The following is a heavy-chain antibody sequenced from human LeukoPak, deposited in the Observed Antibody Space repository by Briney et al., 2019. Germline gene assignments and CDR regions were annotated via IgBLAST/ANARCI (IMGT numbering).Heavy chain of an antibody. CDR2: ISSSSSYT. CDR3: VGDRDAVQGFDY. Sequence: GGSLRLSCAASGFTFSDYYMSWIRQAPGKGLEWVSYISSSSSYTNYADSVKGRFTISRDNAKNSLYLQMNSLRSEDTAVYYCVGDRDAVQGFDYWGQGTLVTVSS. V-gene: IGHV3-11*05. D-gene: IGHD3-10*01. CDR1: GFTFSDYY. J-gene: IGHJ4*02.